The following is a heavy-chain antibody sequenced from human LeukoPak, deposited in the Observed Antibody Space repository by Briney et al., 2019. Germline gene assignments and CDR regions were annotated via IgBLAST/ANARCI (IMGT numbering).Heavy chain of an antibody. CDR2: ISSSGSTI. CDR3: AELGITMIGGV. Sequence: GGSLRLSCAASGFTFSSYGVHWVRQAPGKGLEWVSYISSSGSTIYYADSVKGRFTISRDNAKNSLYLQMNSLRAEDTAVYYCAELGITMIGGVWGKGTTVTISS. D-gene: IGHD3-10*02. CDR1: GFTFSSYG. V-gene: IGHV3-48*04. J-gene: IGHJ6*04.